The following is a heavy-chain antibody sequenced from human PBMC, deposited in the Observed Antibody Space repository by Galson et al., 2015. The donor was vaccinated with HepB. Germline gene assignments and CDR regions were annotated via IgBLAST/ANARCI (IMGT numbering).Heavy chain of an antibody. D-gene: IGHD5-12*01. CDR1: GYTFTSYG. V-gene: IGHV1-18*01. CDR2: ISAYNGNT. CDR3: AREGDIVATIRGDGMDV. Sequence: SVKVSCKASGYTFTSYGISWVRQAPGQGLEWMGWISAYNGNTNYAQKLQGRVTMTTDTSTSTAYMELRSLRSDDTAVYYCAREGDIVATIRGDGMDVWSQGTTVTVSS. J-gene: IGHJ6*02.